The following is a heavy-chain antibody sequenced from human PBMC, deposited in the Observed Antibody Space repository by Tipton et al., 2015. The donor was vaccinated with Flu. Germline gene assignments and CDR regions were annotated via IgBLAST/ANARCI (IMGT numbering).Heavy chain of an antibody. Sequence: GLVKPSETLSLTCGVSGDSITSSNYYWGWIRQPPGKGLEWIGNTFHSGNTYLNPSLKSRVTISIDTSKNEFSLKLSSVTAADTAVYYCARRDYSNYVSEPQNWFDPWGQGALVTVSS. V-gene: IGHV4-39*07. CDR3: ARRDYSNYVSEPQNWFDP. CDR2: TFHSGNT. D-gene: IGHD4-11*01. J-gene: IGHJ5*02. CDR1: GDSITSSNYY.